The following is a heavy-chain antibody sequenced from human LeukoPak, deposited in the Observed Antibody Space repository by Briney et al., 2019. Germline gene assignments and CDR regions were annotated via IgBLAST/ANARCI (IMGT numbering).Heavy chain of an antibody. CDR2: FDPEDGET. CDR1: GYTLTELS. D-gene: IGHD3-16*01. CDR3: ATDLPYHDYVWGSYSPYFDY. V-gene: IGHV1-24*01. J-gene: IGHJ4*02. Sequence: ASVKVSCKVSGYTLTELSMHWVRQAPGKGLEWMGGFDPEDGETIYAQKFQGRVTMTEDTSTDTAYMELSSPRSEDTAVYYCATDLPYHDYVWGSYSPYFDYWGQGTLVTVSS.